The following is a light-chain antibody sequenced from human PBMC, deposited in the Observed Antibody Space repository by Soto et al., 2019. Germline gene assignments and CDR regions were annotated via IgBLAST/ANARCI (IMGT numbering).Light chain of an antibody. CDR2: GAS. V-gene: IGKV3-20*01. Sequence: EVVLTQSPGTLSLSPGERATLSCRASQSVRSSHLAWYQQKPGQAPRLLIYGASSRATGIPDRFSGSGSGTDFTLTISRLEPEDFEVYYCQQYSSSPLTLGGGTKVDIK. CDR3: QQYSSSPLT. J-gene: IGKJ4*01. CDR1: QSVRSSH.